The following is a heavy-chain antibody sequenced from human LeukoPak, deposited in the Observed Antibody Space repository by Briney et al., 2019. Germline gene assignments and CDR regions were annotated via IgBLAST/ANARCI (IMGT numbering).Heavy chain of an antibody. CDR3: ARRDGSGVNWFDP. CDR1: GYSFTSYW. J-gene: IGHJ5*02. V-gene: IGHV5-51*01. D-gene: IGHD3-10*01. CDR2: IYPGDSDT. Sequence: GESLKISCKGSGYSFTSYWIGWVRQMPGKGLEWMGIIYPGDSDTRYSPSFQGQVTISADKSISTAYLQWRSLKASDTAMYCCARRDGSGVNWFDPWGQGTLVTVSS.